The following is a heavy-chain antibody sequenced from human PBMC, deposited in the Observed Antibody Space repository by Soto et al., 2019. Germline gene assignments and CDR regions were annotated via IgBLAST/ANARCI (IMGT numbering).Heavy chain of an antibody. Sequence: QVQLVQSGAEVKKPGSSVKVSCKASGGTFSSYAISWVRQAPGQGLEWMGGIIPIFGTANYAQKFQGRVTITADESTSTAYMELSSLRSEXXXXYYCATSLRYGTDYWGQGTLVTVSS. V-gene: IGHV1-69*01. CDR1: GGTFSSYA. CDR2: IIPIFGTA. D-gene: IGHD1-1*01. CDR3: ATSLRYGTDY. J-gene: IGHJ4*02.